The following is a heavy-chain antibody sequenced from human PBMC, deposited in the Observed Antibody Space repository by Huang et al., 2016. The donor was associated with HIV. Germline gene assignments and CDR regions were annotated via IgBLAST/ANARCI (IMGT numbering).Heavy chain of an antibody. V-gene: IGHV3-30*04. J-gene: IGHJ4*02. CDR1: GFTFSSFA. Sequence: GVVQPGRSLRLYCAASGFTFSSFAMHWVRQTPGKGLEWVAVISYDGINKNYADSVKGRFTIARDNSKNTLYLQMNSLGAEDTAVYYCARRLAAAARGFDYWGQGTLVTVSS. D-gene: IGHD6-13*01. CDR3: ARRLAAAARGFDY. CDR2: ISYDGINK.